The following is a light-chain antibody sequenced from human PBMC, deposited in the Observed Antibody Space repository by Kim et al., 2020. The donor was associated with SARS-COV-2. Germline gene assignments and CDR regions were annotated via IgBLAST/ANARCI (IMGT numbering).Light chain of an antibody. CDR2: EDD. J-gene: IGLJ3*02. Sequence: KTVTISCTSSSGSITSNYVQWHQQRPGSSPTTLIFEDDQRPSGVPDRFSASIDSSSNSASLTISELKTEDEGDYYCQSYDSNIQGVFGGGTQLTVL. V-gene: IGLV6-57*01. CDR1: SGSITSNY. CDR3: QSYDSNIQGV.